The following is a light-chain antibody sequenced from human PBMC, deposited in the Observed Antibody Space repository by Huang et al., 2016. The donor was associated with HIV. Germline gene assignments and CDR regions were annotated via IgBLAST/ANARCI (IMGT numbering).Light chain of an antibody. V-gene: IGKV2-29*02. CDR1: QGLLYREKIY. CDR3: MQGKQLPYT. J-gene: IGKJ2*01. Sequence: DIVMTQTPLSLSVTSGQPASISCKSSQGLLYREKIYLYWYLQKPGQSPQLLIFELSNRFSGVPDRFSGSGSPTDFTLKISRVETEDVGVYYCMQGKQLPYTFGQGTRLEIK. CDR2: ELS.